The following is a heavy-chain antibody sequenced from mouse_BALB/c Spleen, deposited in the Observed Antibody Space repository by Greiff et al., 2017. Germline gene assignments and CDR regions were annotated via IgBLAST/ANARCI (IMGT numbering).Heavy chain of an antibody. J-gene: IGHJ3*01. CDR3: ARSLTTVVAKGFAY. D-gene: IGHD1-1*01. CDR1: GYAFSSYW. V-gene: IGHV1-80*01. CDR2: IYPGDGDT. Sequence: VQLQQSGAELVRPGSSVKISCKASGYAFSSYWMNWVKQRPGQGLEWIGQIYPGDGDTNYNGKFKGKATLTADKSSSTAYMQLSSLTSEDSAVYFFARSLTTVVAKGFAYWGQGTLVTVSA.